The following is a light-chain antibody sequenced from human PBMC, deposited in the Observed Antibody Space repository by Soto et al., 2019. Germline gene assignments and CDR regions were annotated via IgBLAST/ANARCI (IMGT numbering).Light chain of an antibody. J-gene: IGKJ3*01. CDR1: ESVHRN. CDR2: YAS. V-gene: IGKV3-15*01. Sequence: EMVMTQSPATMSVSPGERVTLSCRASESVHRNLAWYQQKPGQGPSLLIYYASTRATGVPDRFTGSGSVTEFTLTISGLQSEDVGVYHCEPYCNWPPSFGPGTKVEIK. CDR3: EPYCNWPPS.